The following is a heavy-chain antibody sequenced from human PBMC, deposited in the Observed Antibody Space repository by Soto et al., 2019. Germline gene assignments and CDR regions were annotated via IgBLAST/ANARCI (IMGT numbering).Heavy chain of an antibody. CDR3: ARNIEGYNSGWFKDYYYYMDV. CDR1: GGSISSYY. V-gene: IGHV4-59*01. Sequence: SETLSLTCTVSGGSISSYYWSWIRQPPGKGLEWIGYIYYSGSTNYNPSLKSRVTISVDTSKNQFSLKLSSVTAADTAVYYCARNIEGYNSGWFKDYYYYMDVWGKGTTVTVSS. J-gene: IGHJ6*03. D-gene: IGHD6-19*01. CDR2: IYYSGST.